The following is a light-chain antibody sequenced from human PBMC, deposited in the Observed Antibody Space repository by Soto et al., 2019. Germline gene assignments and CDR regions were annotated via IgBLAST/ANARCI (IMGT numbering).Light chain of an antibody. CDR3: CSYTSSSIRV. CDR1: ISDVGGYNH. CDR2: EVR. J-gene: IGLJ3*02. V-gene: IGLV2-14*01. Sequence: QSALTQPSSVSGSPGQSITISCTGTISDVGGYNHVSWYQQHPGKAPKLIIYEVRNRPSGVSNRLSGSKSGNTASLTISGLQADDEADYYCCSYTSSSIRVYGGGTKVNVL.